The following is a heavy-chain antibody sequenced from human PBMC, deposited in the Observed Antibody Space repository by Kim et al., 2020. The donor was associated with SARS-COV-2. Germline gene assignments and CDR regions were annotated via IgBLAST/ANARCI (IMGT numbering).Heavy chain of an antibody. CDR1: GFTFSSYA. CDR2: ISYDGSNK. J-gene: IGHJ2*01. CDR3: AREVYYDSSGYYQDLRYFDL. V-gene: IGHV3-30-3*01. Sequence: GGSLRLSCAASGFTFSSYAMHWVRQAPGKGLEWVAVISYDGSNKYYADSVKGRFTISRDNSKNTLYLQMNSLRAEDTAVYYCAREVYYDSSGYYQDLRYFDLWGRGTLVTVSS. D-gene: IGHD3-22*01.